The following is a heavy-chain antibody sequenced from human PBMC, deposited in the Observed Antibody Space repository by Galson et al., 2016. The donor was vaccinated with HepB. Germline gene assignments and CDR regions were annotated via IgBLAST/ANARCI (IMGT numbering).Heavy chain of an antibody. CDR2: ISAYNGNT. D-gene: IGHD3-3*01. CDR1: GYTFTNYG. J-gene: IGHJ4*02. V-gene: IGHV1-18*01. CDR3: ARDIEWQNYDFWSRIQVGYFDD. Sequence: SVKVSCKASGYTFTNYGIIWVRHAPGQGFEWMGWISAYNGNTNYAQKFQGRVTMTTDTSTSTAYLDLRSLGSDDTAVYYCARDIEWQNYDFWSRIQVGYFDDWGQGTLVTVSS.